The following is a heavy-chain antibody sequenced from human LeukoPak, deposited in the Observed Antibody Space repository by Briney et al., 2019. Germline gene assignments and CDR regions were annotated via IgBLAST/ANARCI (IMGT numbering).Heavy chain of an antibody. V-gene: IGHV1-2*06. D-gene: IGHD6-19*01. CDR1: GGTFSSYA. J-gene: IGHJ4*02. Sequence: ASVKVSCKASGGTFSSYAINWVRQAPGQGLEWMGRINPNSGGTNYAQKFQGRVTMTRDTSISTAYMELSRLRSDDTAVYYCARVLIAVAGDYWGQGTLVTVSS. CDR2: INPNSGGT. CDR3: ARVLIAVAGDY.